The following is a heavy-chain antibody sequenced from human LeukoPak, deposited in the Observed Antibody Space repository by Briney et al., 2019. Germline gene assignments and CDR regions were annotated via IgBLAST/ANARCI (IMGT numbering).Heavy chain of an antibody. Sequence: GASVKVSCKASGYTFTSYDINWVRQATGQGLEWMGWMNPNSGGTNYAQKFQGWVTMTRDTSISTAYMELSRLRSDDTAVYYCARDLNDSSGYYFDYWGQGTLVTVSS. CDR3: ARDLNDSSGYYFDY. J-gene: IGHJ4*02. V-gene: IGHV1-2*04. CDR1: GYTFTSYD. CDR2: MNPNSGGT. D-gene: IGHD3-22*01.